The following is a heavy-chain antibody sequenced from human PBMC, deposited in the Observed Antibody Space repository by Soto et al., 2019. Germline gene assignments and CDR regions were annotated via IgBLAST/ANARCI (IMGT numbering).Heavy chain of an antibody. J-gene: IGHJ3*02. D-gene: IGHD2-15*01. CDR3: ARGRSYCSGGSCYQDAFDI. Sequence: GGSLRLSCAASGFTFDDYGMSWVRQAPGKGLEWVSGINWNGGSTGYADSVKGRFTISRDNAKNSLYLQMNSLRAEDTALYHCARGRSYCSGGSCYQDAFDIWGQGTMVTVSS. CDR1: GFTFDDYG. V-gene: IGHV3-20*01. CDR2: INWNGGST.